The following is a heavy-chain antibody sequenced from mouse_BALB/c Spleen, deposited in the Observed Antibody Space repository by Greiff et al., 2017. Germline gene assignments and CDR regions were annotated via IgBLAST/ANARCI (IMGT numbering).Heavy chain of an antibody. D-gene: IGHD2-4*01. J-gene: IGHJ4*01. V-gene: IGHV2-2*02. Sequence: VQRVESGPGLVQPSQSLSITCTVSGFSLTSYGVHWVRQSPGKGLEWLGVIWSGGSTDYNAAFISRLSISKDNSKSQVFFKMNSLQANDTAIYYCARNGGYDYDGAMDYWGQGTSVTVSS. CDR2: IWSGGST. CDR1: GFSLTSYG. CDR3: ARNGGYDYDGAMDY.